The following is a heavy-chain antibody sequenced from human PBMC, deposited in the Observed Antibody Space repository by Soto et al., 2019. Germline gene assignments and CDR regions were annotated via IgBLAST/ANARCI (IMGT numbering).Heavy chain of an antibody. CDR2: VSQSGRI. J-gene: IGHJ3*01. Sequence: QVQLQQWGAGLLKPSETLSLNCGVLGGSFSDYDWTWVRQSPGRGLEWIGEVSQSGRITYNPSLKSRFTISGDTAKNQFSLRLTSVTAADTAVYFCAVYSSSFVGFEVWGHGTEVIVSS. D-gene: IGHD3-10*01. CDR3: AVYSSSFVGFEV. V-gene: IGHV4-34*01. CDR1: GGSFSDYD.